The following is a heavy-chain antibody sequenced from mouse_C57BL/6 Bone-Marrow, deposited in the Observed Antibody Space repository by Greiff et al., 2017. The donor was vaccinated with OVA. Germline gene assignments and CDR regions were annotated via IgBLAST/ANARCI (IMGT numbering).Heavy chain of an antibody. Sequence: QVQLQQPGAELVKPGASVKMSCKASGYTFTSYWITWVKQRPGQGLEWIADIYPGSGSTNYNEKFKGKGTLTVDTSSSTAYMQLSSLTSEDSAVYYCASSRDYGSSSHWYFEVWGTGTTVTVSS. CDR3: ASSRDYGSSSHWYFEV. J-gene: IGHJ1*03. V-gene: IGHV1-55*01. CDR1: GYTFTSYW. D-gene: IGHD1-1*01. CDR2: IYPGSGST.